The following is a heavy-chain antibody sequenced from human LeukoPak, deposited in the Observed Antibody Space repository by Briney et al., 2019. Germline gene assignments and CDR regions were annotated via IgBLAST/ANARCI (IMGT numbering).Heavy chain of an antibody. CDR1: GYTFTSYD. CDR2: MNPNSGNT. D-gene: IGHD3-10*01. CDR3: ARQGEFGPMVRGVGELYYMDV. Sequence: GASVKVSCKASGYTFTSYDINWVRQATGQGLEWMGWMNPNSGNTGYAQKFQGRVTITRNTSISTAYMELSSLRSEDTAVYYCARQGEFGPMVRGVGELYYMDVWGKGTTVTVSS. J-gene: IGHJ6*03. V-gene: IGHV1-8*03.